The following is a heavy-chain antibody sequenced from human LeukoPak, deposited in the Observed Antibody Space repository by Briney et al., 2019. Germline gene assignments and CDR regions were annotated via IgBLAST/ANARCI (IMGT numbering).Heavy chain of an antibody. D-gene: IGHD1-20*01. CDR3: AKVAYNWIGYGPFDY. CDR1: GFTFSSYG. V-gene: IGHV3-23*01. J-gene: IGHJ4*02. CDR2: ISGSGGST. Sequence: GGSLRLSCAASGFTFSSYGMSWVRQAPGKGLEWVSAISGSGGSTYYADSVKGRFTISRDNSKNTLYLQMNSLRAEDTAVYYCAKVAYNWIGYGPFDYWGQGTLVTVSS.